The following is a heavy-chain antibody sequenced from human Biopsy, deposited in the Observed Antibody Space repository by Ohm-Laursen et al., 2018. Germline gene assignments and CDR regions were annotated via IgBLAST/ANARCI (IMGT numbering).Heavy chain of an antibody. CDR3: ARTYCRGDHCYLGDY. CDR2: SRVKANSYTT. J-gene: IGHJ4*02. V-gene: IGHV3-72*01. Sequence: SLRLSCSASGFSFSVYYVDWVRLRPVTGLEWVGLSRVKANSYTTEYAPSVKGRFSISRDDSKNSLYLQLNSLRTEDTAVYYCARTYCRGDHCYLGDYWGQGTLVTVSS. D-gene: IGHD2-21*02. CDR1: GFSFSVYY.